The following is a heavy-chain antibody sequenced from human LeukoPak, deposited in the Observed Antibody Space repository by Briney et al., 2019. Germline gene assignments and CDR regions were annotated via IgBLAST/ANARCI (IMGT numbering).Heavy chain of an antibody. CDR1: GGSISSGGYY. J-gene: IGHJ4*02. Sequence: SETLSLTCTVSGGSISSGGYYWSWIRQPPGKGLEWIGYIYHSGSTYYNPSLKSRLTISVDRSKNQFSLKLSSVTAADTAVYYCARSPYGSAYDYWGQGTLVTVSS. CDR3: ARSPYGSAYDY. D-gene: IGHD3-10*01. CDR2: IYHSGST. V-gene: IGHV4-30-2*01.